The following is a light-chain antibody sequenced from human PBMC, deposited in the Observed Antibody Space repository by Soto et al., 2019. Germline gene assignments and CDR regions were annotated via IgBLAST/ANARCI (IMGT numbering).Light chain of an antibody. V-gene: IGLV1-40*01. J-gene: IGLJ3*02. CDR2: GNS. CDR1: SSNIGAGYD. CDR3: QSYDSGLSAL. Sequence: QSVLTQPHSVSGAPGQRVTISCTWSSSNIGAGYDVHWYQQLPGTAPKLLIYGNSTRPSGVPDRFSGSKSGTSASLAITGLQAEDEADYYCQSYDSGLSALFGGGTELAV.